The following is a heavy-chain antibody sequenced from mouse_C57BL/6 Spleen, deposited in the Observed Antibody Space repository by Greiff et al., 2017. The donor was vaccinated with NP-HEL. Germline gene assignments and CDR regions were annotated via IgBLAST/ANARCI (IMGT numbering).Heavy chain of an antibody. CDR3: ARNGYYAYYFDY. D-gene: IGHD2-3*01. J-gene: IGHJ2*01. CDR2: ISSGSSTI. V-gene: IGHV5-17*01. CDR1: GFTFSDYG. Sequence: EVHLVESGGGLVKPGGSLKLSCAASGFTFSDYGMHWVRQAPEKGLEWVAYISSGSSTIYYADTVKGRFTISRDNAKNTLFLQMTSLRSEDTAMYYCARNGYYAYYFDYWGQGTTLTVSS.